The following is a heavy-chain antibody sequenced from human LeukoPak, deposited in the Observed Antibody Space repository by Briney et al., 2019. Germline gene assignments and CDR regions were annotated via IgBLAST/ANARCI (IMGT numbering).Heavy chain of an antibody. V-gene: IGHV4-59*01. CDR3: ATGGLRYCSSTSCLGY. Sequence: SETLSLTCPVSGGSISNYYWSWIRQPPGKGLEWIGYIYYSGSTSYNPFLRSRVTMSVDTSKKFFSLHMTSVTAADTAVYYCATGGLRYCSSTSCLGYWGQGTLVTVTS. CDR1: GGSISNYY. J-gene: IGHJ4*02. CDR2: IYYSGST. D-gene: IGHD2-2*01.